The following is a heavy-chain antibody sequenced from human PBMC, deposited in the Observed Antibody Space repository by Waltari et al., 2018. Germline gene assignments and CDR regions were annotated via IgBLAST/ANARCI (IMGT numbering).Heavy chain of an antibody. J-gene: IGHJ4*02. V-gene: IGHV4-39*01. CDR1: GGSISSSSYY. D-gene: IGHD3-9*01. CDR3: ARAPRDWSVFDY. CDR2: IYYSGST. Sequence: QLQLQESGPGLVKPSETLSLTCTVSGGSISSSSYYWGWIRQPPGKGLEWIGSIYYSGSTYYNPSLKSRVTISVDTSKNQFSLKLSSVTAADTAVYYCARAPRDWSVFDYWGQGTLVTVSS.